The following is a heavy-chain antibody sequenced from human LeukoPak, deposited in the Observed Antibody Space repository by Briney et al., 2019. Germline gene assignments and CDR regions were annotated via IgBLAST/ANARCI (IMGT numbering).Heavy chain of an antibody. D-gene: IGHD6-25*01. CDR3: ARQGLGKSYNWFDP. CDR2: INHSGST. V-gene: IGHV4-34*01. Sequence: SETLSLTCAVYGGSFSGYYWSWLRQPPGKGLEGIGEINHSGSTNYNPSLKSRVTISVDTSKNQFSLKLSSVTAADTAVYYCARQGLGKSYNWFDPWGQGTLVTVSS. J-gene: IGHJ5*02. CDR1: GGSFSGYY.